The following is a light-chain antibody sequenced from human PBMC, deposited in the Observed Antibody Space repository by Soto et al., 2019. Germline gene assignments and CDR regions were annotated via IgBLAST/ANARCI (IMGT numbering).Light chain of an antibody. V-gene: IGKV3-20*01. J-gene: IGKJ1*01. CDR3: QHYGDSSWT. CDR1: QGVSSPP. Sequence: ELVLTQSPVALSLSSGERATLSGGASQGVSSPPLTWYQRKPGQAPRLLIFGVSSRATGIPDRFSGSGSGTDFTLTISRVEPEDFAVYFCQHYGDSSWTFGQGSRVEIK. CDR2: GVS.